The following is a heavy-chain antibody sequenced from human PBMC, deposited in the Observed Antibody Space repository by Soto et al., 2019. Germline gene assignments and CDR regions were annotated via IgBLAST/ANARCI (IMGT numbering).Heavy chain of an antibody. V-gene: IGHV5-51*01. CDR2: IYPGDSDT. D-gene: IGHD2-21*02. J-gene: IGHJ6*02. CDR3: ARWGLLPRLGYYYGMDV. Sequence: GESLKISCKGSGYSFTSYWIGWVRQMPGKGLEWMGIIYPGDSDTRYSPSFQGQVTISADKSISTAYLQWSSLKASDTAMYYCARWGLLPRLGYYYGMDVWGQGTTVTVSS. CDR1: GYSFTSYW.